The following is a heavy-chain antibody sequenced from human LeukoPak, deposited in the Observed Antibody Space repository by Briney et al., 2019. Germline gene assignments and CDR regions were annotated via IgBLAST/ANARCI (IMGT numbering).Heavy chain of an antibody. Sequence: PSETLSLTCTVSGGSISSYYWSWIRQPPGKGLEWIGYIYYSGSTNYNPSLKSRVTISVDTSKNQFSLKLSSVTAADTAVYYCARGGPDCGGDCPIDYRGQGTLVTVSS. CDR2: IYYSGST. V-gene: IGHV4-59*01. D-gene: IGHD2-21*02. J-gene: IGHJ4*02. CDR3: ARGGPDCGGDCPIDY. CDR1: GGSISSYY.